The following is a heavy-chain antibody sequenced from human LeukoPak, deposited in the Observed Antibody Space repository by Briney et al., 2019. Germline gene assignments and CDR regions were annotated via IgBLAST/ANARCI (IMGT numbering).Heavy chain of an antibody. Sequence: SETLSLTCTVSGGSISSYYWSWIRQPAGKGLEWIGRIYTSGSTNYNPSLKSRVTMSVDTSKNQFSLKLSSVTAADTAVYYCARAERRITMVRGVITIHYYFDYWGQGTLVTVSS. CDR1: GGSISSYY. D-gene: IGHD3-10*01. V-gene: IGHV4-4*07. CDR2: IYTSGST. J-gene: IGHJ4*02. CDR3: ARAERRITMVRGVITIHYYFDY.